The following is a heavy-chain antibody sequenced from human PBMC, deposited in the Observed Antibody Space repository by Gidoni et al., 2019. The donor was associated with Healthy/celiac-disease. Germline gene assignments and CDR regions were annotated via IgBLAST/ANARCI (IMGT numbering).Heavy chain of an antibody. CDR3: TRASPRPQQWLPSDAFDI. CDR2: IRSKAYGGTT. D-gene: IGHD6-19*01. J-gene: IGHJ3*02. CDR1: GLTFGDYA. Sequence: EVQLVESGGGLVQQERSLRLSCPGSGLTFGDYASNWVRQAPGKGLEWVGFIRSKAYGGTTEYAASVKGRFTISRDDSKSIAYLQMNSLKTEDTAVYYCTRASPRPQQWLPSDAFDIWGQGTMVTVSS. V-gene: IGHV3-49*04.